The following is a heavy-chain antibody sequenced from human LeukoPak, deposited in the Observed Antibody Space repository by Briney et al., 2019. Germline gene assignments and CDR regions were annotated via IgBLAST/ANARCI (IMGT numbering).Heavy chain of an antibody. J-gene: IGHJ6*03. Sequence: SVKVSCKASGYTFTGYYMHWVRQAPGQGLEWMGGIIPIFGTANYAQKFQGRVTITADESTSTAYMELSSLRSEDTAVYYCARDKRHYGYYYMDVWGKGTTVTVSS. CDR1: GYTFTGYY. D-gene: IGHD5-24*01. CDR3: ARDKRHYGYYYMDV. CDR2: IIPIFGTA. V-gene: IGHV1-69*13.